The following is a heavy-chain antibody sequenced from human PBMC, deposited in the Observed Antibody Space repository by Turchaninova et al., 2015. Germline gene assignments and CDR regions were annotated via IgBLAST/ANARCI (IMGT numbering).Heavy chain of an antibody. CDR2: INWNSGSI. CDR3: ARDNDRDDDGWFDS. CDR1: GVIFDNYG. Sequence: EVHLVESWGGLVQPGTSLRLSGAASGVIFDNYGRKVVREGPGKGLEWVSGINWNSGSIHYADSVMGRFTISRDNAKNSLYLQMNSLRAEDMALYFCARDNDRDDDGWFDSWGQGTLVTVSS. D-gene: IGHD1-1*01. J-gene: IGHJ5*01. V-gene: IGHV3-9*03.